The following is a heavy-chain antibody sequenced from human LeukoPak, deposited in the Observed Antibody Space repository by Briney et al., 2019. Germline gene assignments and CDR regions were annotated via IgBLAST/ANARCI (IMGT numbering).Heavy chain of an antibody. CDR3: ARSTYYDFWSGYPNWFDP. CDR2: IYPGDSDT. D-gene: IGHD3-3*01. Sequence: GESLKISCKTSGYSFTDYWIGWVRQMPGKGLEWMGIIYPGDSDTRYSPSFQGQVTISADKSISTAYLQWSSLKASDTAMYYCARSTYYDFWSGYPNWFDPWGQGTLVTVSS. V-gene: IGHV5-51*01. J-gene: IGHJ5*02. CDR1: GYSFTDYW.